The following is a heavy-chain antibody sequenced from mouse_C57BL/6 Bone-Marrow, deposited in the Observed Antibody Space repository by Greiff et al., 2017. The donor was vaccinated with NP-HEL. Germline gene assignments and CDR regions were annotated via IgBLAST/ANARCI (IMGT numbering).Heavy chain of an antibody. CDR1: GYSFTDYN. D-gene: IGHD6-2*01. CDR2: INPNYGTT. Sequence: EVKLLESGPELVKPGASVKISCKASGYSFTDYNMNWVKQSNGKSLEWIGVINPNYGTTSYNQKFKGKATLTVDQSSSTAYMQLNSLTSEDSAVYYCAREEFVSYAMDYWGQGTSVTVSS. J-gene: IGHJ4*01. V-gene: IGHV1-39*01. CDR3: AREEFVSYAMDY.